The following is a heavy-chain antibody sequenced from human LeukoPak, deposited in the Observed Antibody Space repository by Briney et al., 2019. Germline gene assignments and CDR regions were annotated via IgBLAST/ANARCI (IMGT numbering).Heavy chain of an antibody. CDR1: GGSISSYY. Sequence: SETLSLTCIVSGGSISSYYWSWIRQPPGKGLEWIAYIYYSGTTNYNPSLKSRVTISADTSKNQFSLKLSSVTAADTAVYYCARGGGWFDPWGQGTLVTVSS. CDR2: IYYSGTT. V-gene: IGHV4-59*01. CDR3: ARGGGWFDP. J-gene: IGHJ5*02.